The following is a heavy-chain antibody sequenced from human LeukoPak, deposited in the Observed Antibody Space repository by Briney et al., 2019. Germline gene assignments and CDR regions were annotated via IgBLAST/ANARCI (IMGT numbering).Heavy chain of an antibody. J-gene: IGHJ4*02. CDR2: INPNSGGT. CDR1: GYTFTGYY. Sequence: GASVKVSCRASGYTFTGYYMHWVRQAPGQGLEWMGWINPNSGGTNYAQKFQGRVTMTRDTSISTAYMELSSLRSEDTALYYCARIMVIRDYLWGSFPGSDYWGQGTLVTVSS. CDR3: ARIMVIRDYLWGSFPGSDY. V-gene: IGHV1-2*02. D-gene: IGHD3-16*01.